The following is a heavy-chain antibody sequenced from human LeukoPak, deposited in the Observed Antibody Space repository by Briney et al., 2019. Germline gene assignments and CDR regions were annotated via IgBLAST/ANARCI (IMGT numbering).Heavy chain of an antibody. CDR2: IKEDGSRN. J-gene: IGHJ4*02. D-gene: IGHD6-19*01. CDR3: ARQLSGWYDADPY. CDR1: GFTFSSYW. Sequence: PGGSLRLSRAASGFTFSSYWMSWVRQAPGKGLEWVANIKEDGSRNHYVDSVKGRFTISRDNAKNSLYLQMNSLRAEDTAAYYCARQLSGWYDADPYWGQGTLVTVSS. V-gene: IGHV3-7*05.